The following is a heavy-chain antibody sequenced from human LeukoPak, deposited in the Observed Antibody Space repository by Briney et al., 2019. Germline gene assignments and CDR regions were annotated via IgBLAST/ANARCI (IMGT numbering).Heavy chain of an antibody. CDR2: ISGSGGST. D-gene: IGHD2-15*01. CDR1: GFTFSSYA. V-gene: IGHV3-23*01. CDR3: AKCSRAKSVVAAPGDY. J-gene: IGHJ4*02. Sequence: PGGSLRLSCAASGFTFSSYAMSWVRQAPGKGLEWVSAISGSGGSTYYADSVKGRFTISRDNSKNTLYLQMNSLRAEDTAVYYCAKCSRAKSVVAAPGDYWGQGTLVTVSS.